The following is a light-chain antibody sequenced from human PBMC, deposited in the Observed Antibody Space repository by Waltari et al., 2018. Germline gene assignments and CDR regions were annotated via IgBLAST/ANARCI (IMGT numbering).Light chain of an antibody. CDR3: VTWDAILSGRV. Sequence: QSVLTQPPSASGTPGQRVTVSCSGSSSNIGGNYVYWYQQSPGTAPKLLIYKNMHRPSVVPDRFSGSKSGTAASLAISGLRSEDEADYYCVTWDAILSGRVFGGGTKVTVL. J-gene: IGLJ2*01. CDR1: SSNIGGNY. CDR2: KNM. V-gene: IGLV1-47*01.